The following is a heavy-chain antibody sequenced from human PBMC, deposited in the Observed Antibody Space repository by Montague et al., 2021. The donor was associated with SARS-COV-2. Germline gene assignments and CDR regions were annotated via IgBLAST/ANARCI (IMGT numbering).Heavy chain of an antibody. CDR2: ISYSGRT. CDR3: ASSYYYGSGTYVYNYYMDV. J-gene: IGHJ6*03. Sequence: SETLSLTCTVSGGSVSSSPYYWGWIRQPPGRGLEWVGSISYSGRTYFSPSLKSRLTISVDSSENQFSLRLSSVIAADTAVHYCASSYYYGSGTYVYNYYMDVWGKGTTVTVSS. V-gene: IGHV4-39*01. CDR1: GGSVSSSPYY. D-gene: IGHD3-10*01.